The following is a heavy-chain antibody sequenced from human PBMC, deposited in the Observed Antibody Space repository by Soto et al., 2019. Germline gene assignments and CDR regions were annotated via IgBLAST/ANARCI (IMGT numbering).Heavy chain of an antibody. CDR2: INSDESRT. CDR3: ARGDGDYYDGNGYLGRH. CDR1: GFTFSSSW. D-gene: IGHD3-22*01. V-gene: IGHV3-74*01. J-gene: IGHJ4*02. Sequence: EVQLVEPGGGIVQPGGPLRLSCAASGFTFSSSWMHWVRQAPGKGLVWVSRINSDESRTSSADSAKGRFPISRDKAKNTVYLQMNSLRAEDTDVYYCARGDGDYYDGNGYLGRHWGQGTLVTVSS.